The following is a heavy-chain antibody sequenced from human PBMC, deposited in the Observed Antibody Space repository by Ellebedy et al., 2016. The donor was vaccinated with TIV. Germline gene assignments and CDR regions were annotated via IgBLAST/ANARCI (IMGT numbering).Heavy chain of an antibody. CDR3: ARARCSNSDCHIPGY. J-gene: IGHJ4*02. CDR2: ISHTGSRT. D-gene: IGHD2-2*01. Sequence: PGGSLRLSCAASGFTFSSYAMSWVRQAPGKGLEWVSTISHTGSRTYYADSVEGRFTISRDNSKKTLYLQMNSLRAEDTAVYYCARARCSNSDCHIPGYWGQGTLVTVSS. V-gene: IGHV3-23*01. CDR1: GFTFSSYA.